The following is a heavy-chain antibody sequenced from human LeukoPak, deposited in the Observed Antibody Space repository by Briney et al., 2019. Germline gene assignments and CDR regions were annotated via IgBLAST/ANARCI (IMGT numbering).Heavy chain of an antibody. CDR1: GGSFSGYY. CDR2: INRSGST. V-gene: IGHV4-34*01. CDR3: ARKKYDSSGGVDY. D-gene: IGHD3-22*01. Sequence: SETLSLACTVYGGSFSGYYWSWIRQPPGKGLEWIGEINRSGSTNYNPSLKSRVTISVDTSKNQFSLKLSSVTAADTAVYYCARKKYDSSGGVDYWGQGTLVTVSS. J-gene: IGHJ4*02.